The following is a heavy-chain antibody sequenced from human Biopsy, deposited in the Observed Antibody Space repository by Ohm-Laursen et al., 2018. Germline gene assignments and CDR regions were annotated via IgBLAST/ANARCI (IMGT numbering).Heavy chain of an antibody. V-gene: IGHV4-31*03. CDR1: GVSINGGRYY. CDR3: ARLGSGDYFPTFFDF. CDR2: IFYSANT. D-gene: IGHD5-12*01. Sequence: QTPSLTCTVSGVSINGGRYYWNWIRHHPGKGLEWIGNIFYSANTYYNPSLKSRVTISVDTSKNQFSLKLSSVTAADTAVYYCARLGSGDYFPTFFDFWGQGALVTVSS. J-gene: IGHJ4*02.